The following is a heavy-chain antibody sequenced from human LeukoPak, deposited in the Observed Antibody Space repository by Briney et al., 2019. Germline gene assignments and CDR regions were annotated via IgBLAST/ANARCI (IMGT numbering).Heavy chain of an antibody. CDR1: GLAFSNYA. CDR2: ISNDGSDK. CDR3: ARGTHYYDSSGYYSGGLGY. Sequence: GGSLRLSCAASGLAFSNYAMHWVRQAPGKGLECVAVISNDGSDKYYADSVKGRFTISRDNSEKTLGLQMNGLKAEDTAVYYCARGTHYYDSSGYYSGGLGYWGRGTLVTVSS. D-gene: IGHD3-22*01. V-gene: IGHV3-30*04. J-gene: IGHJ4*02.